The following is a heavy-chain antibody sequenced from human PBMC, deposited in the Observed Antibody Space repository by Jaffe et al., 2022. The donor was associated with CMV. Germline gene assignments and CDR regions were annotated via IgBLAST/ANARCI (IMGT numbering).Heavy chain of an antibody. CDR3: ARDKDGYSYGLGYYYYYYYMDV. CDR1: GYTFTSYG. CDR2: ISAYNGNT. J-gene: IGHJ6*03. V-gene: IGHV1-18*04. D-gene: IGHD5-18*01. Sequence: QVQLVQSGAEVKKPGASVKVSCKASGYTFTSYGISWVRQAPGQGLEWMGWISAYNGNTNYAQKLQGRVTMTTDTSTSTAYMELRSLRSDDTAVYYCARDKDGYSYGLGYYYYYYYMDVWGKGTTVTVSS.